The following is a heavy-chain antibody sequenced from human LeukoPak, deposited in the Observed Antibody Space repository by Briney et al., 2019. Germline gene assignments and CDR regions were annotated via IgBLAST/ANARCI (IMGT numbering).Heavy chain of an antibody. CDR1: GGSISSSSYY. J-gene: IGHJ3*02. V-gene: IGHV4-39*01. D-gene: IGHD3-22*01. CDR3: ARPPAPKYYYDSSGYYLNDAFDI. Sequence: SETLSLTCTVSGGSISSSSYYWGWIRQPPGKGLEWIGSIYYSGSTYYNPSLKSRVTVSVDRSKNQFSLKLSSVTAADTAVYYCARPPAPKYYYDSSGYYLNDAFDIWGQGTMVTVSS. CDR2: IYYSGST.